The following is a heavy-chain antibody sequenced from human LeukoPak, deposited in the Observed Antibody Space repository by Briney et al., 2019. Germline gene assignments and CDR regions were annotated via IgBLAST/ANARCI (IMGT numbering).Heavy chain of an antibody. V-gene: IGHV3-11*04. CDR2: ISSSGSTI. CDR3: ARESGDGYNFLCYFDY. J-gene: IGHJ4*02. D-gene: IGHD5-24*01. Sequence: GGSLRLSCAASGFTFSDYYMSWIRQAPGKGLEWVSYISSSGSTIYYADSVKGRFTISRDNAKNSLYLQMNSLRAEDTAVYYCARESGDGYNFLCYFDYWGQGTLVTVSS. CDR1: GFTFSDYY.